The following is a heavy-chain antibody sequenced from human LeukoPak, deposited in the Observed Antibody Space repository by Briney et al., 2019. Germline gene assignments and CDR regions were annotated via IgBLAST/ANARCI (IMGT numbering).Heavy chain of an antibody. V-gene: IGHV1-69*05. Sequence: SVKVSCKASGGTLNTYTINWVRQAPGQGLEWMGRIIPFFGTTNYTQKFQGRLSITTDESTMTAYLELSSLRPEDTAVYHCARRRESSGLIFDYWGQGTLVTVSS. CDR3: ARRRESSGLIFDY. J-gene: IGHJ4*02. CDR2: IIPFFGTT. D-gene: IGHD6-19*01. CDR1: GGTLNTYT.